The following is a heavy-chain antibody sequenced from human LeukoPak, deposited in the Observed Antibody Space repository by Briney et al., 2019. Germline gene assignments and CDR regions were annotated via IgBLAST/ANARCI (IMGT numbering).Heavy chain of an antibody. CDR1: GYTFTGYY. CDR2: INPNSGGT. V-gene: IGHV1-2*02. Sequence: ASVKVSCKASGYTFTGYYMHWVRQAPGQGLEWMGWINPNSGGTNYAQKFQGRVTMTRDTSISTAYMELSRLRSDDTAVYYCARINYSYYYMNVWGKGTTVTVSS. J-gene: IGHJ6*03. CDR3: ARINYSYYYMNV.